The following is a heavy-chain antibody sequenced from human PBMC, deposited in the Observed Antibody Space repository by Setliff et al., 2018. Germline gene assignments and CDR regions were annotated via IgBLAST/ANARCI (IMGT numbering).Heavy chain of an antibody. V-gene: IGHV2-5*01. CDR1: GFSLSSNGQA. CDR2: IFWNDDK. Sequence: SGPTVVNPTQTLTLTCTFSGFSLSSNGQAVGWIRQPPGKALEWLAVIFWNDDKLYSSSLKSRLTVTKDTSKNQVVLTVSDTDPADTATCYCAHTLGTCWSGHPSTRYYFDHWGQGTLVTVSS. D-gene: IGHD3-3*01. J-gene: IGHJ4*02. CDR3: AHTLGTCWSGHPSTRYYFDH.